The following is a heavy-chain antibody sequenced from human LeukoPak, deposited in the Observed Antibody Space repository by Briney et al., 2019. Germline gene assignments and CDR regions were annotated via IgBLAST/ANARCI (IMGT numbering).Heavy chain of an antibody. J-gene: IGHJ4*02. V-gene: IGHV3-30*02. CDR3: ASRLFRTTNFDY. D-gene: IGHD2-8*01. Sequence: GGSLRLSCAASGFTFSSYGMHWVRQAPGKGLEWVAFIRYDGSNKYYADSVKGRFTISRNNSKNTLYLQMNSLRAEDTAVYYCASRLFRTTNFDYWGQGTLVTVSS. CDR1: GFTFSSYG. CDR2: IRYDGSNK.